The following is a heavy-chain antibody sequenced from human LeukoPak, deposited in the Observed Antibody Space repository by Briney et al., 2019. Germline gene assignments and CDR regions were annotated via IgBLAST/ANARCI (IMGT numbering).Heavy chain of an antibody. V-gene: IGHV1-2*02. Sequence: ASVKVSCKASGYTFTGYYMHWVRQAPGQGLEWMGWINPNSGGTNYAQKFQGRVTMTRDTSISTAYMELSSLRSEDTAVYYCARGGVMITFGGVTKSPFAYWGQGTLVTVSS. J-gene: IGHJ4*02. D-gene: IGHD3-16*01. CDR1: GYTFTGYY. CDR3: ARGGVMITFGGVTKSPFAY. CDR2: INPNSGGT.